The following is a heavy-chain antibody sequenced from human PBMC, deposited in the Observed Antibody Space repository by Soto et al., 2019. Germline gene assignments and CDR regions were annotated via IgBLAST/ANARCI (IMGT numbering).Heavy chain of an antibody. V-gene: IGHV4-59*01. CDR3: ARGQSGVGGYYYYGMDV. D-gene: IGHD3-3*01. J-gene: IGHJ6*02. CDR2: IYYSGST. CDR1: CGSISSYY. Sequence: PSETLSLTCTVSCGSISSYYWSWIRQPPGKGLEWIGYIYYSGSTNYNPSLKSRVTISVDTSKNQFSLKLSSVTAADTAVYYCARGQSGVGGYYYYGMDVWGQGTTVTVSS.